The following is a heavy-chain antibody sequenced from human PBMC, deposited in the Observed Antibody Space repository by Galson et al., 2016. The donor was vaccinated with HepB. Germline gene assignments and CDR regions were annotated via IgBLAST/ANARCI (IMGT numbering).Heavy chain of an antibody. Sequence: SLRLSCAGSGFLFRGYGMHWVRQAPGKGLEWVAADSMDGRRKFYSDSVRGRFTISRDNARDSLYLQMNSLRDEDTAVYFCARAPRVRGVIAHFDSWGQGSLVTGSS. J-gene: IGHJ5*01. CDR3: ARAPRVRGVIAHFDS. CDR2: DSMDGRRK. D-gene: IGHD3-10*01. V-gene: IGHV3-30*03. CDR1: GFLFRGYG.